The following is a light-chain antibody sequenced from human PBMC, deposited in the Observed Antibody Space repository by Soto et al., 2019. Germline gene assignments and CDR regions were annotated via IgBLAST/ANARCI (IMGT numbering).Light chain of an antibody. CDR2: SNN. J-gene: IGLJ1*01. Sequence: QSVLTQPPSASGTPGQRVTISCSGSSSNIGSNTVNWYQQLPGTAPKLLIYSNNQRPSGVPDRFSGSKYGTSASLAISGLQSEDEADYYCAAWDDSLNGYVFGTGTKVTV. CDR1: SSNIGSNT. CDR3: AAWDDSLNGYV. V-gene: IGLV1-44*01.